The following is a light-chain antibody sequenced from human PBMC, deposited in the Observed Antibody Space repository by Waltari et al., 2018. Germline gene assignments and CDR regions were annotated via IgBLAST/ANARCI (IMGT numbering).Light chain of an antibody. CDR2: WAS. V-gene: IGKV4-1*01. J-gene: IGKJ3*01. CDR1: QSVLYSSTNKNY. CDR3: QQYYSAPVT. Sequence: DIVMTQSPDSLAVSLGERATINCKSSQSVLYSSTNKNYLGWDQQKPGQPPKLLISWASSRKSGVPDRFSGSGSGTDFTLTINSLHAEDVAVYYCQQYYSAPVTFGHGTKVDIK.